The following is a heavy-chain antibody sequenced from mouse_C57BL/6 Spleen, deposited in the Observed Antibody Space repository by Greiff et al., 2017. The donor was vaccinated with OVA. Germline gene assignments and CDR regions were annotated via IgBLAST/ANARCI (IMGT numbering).Heavy chain of an antibody. D-gene: IGHD1-1*01. CDR3: AREGITTVVADY. CDR2: IYPRSGNT. J-gene: IGHJ2*01. CDR1: GYTFTSYG. Sequence: QVHVKQSGAELARPGASVKLSCKASGYTFTSYGISWVKQRTGQGLEWIGEIYPRSGNTYYNEKFKGKATLTADKSSSTAYMELRSLTSEDSAVYFCAREGITTVVADYWGQGTTLTVSS. V-gene: IGHV1-81*01.